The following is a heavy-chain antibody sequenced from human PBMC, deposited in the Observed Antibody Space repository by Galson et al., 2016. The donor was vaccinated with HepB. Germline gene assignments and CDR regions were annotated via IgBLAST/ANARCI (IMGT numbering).Heavy chain of an antibody. D-gene: IGHD3-16*01. V-gene: IGHV3-74*01. CDR1: GFTFRNHW. J-gene: IGHJ4*02. Sequence: SLRLSCAASGFTFRNHWMHWVRQAPGKGLVWISRINSDGSGTTYADSVKGRFTISRDNAKNTVYLQMDSLRAEDTAVYYCARVYDYVWVGSHFDYRGQGTLVTVSS. CDR2: INSDGSGT. CDR3: ARVYDYVWVGSHFDY.